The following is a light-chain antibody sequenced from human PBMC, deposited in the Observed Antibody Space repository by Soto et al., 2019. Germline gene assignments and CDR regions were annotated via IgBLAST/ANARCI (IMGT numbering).Light chain of an antibody. J-gene: IGLJ2*01. CDR3: CSYAGSYTLV. Sequence: QSVLTQPRSVSGSPGQSVTISCTGTSSDVGAYNYISWYQQHPGKVPKLMIYDVSKRPSGVPDRFAGSKSGNTASLTISGLQADDEGEYYCCSYAGSYTLVFGGGTKVTVL. CDR2: DVS. CDR1: SSDVGAYNY. V-gene: IGLV2-11*01.